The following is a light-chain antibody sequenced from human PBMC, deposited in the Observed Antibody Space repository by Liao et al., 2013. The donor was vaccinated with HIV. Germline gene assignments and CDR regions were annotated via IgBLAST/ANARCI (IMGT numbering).Light chain of an antibody. CDR2: QDN. CDR3: QAWDSSTSWV. J-gene: IGLJ3*02. CDR1: KLGDKY. V-gene: IGLV3-1*01. Sequence: SYELTQPPSVSVSPGQTASITCSGDKLGDKYAYWYQQKPGQSPVLVIFQDNKRPSGIPERFSGSNSGNTATLTISGTQAIDEGDYYCQAWDSSTSWVFGGGTKLTVL.